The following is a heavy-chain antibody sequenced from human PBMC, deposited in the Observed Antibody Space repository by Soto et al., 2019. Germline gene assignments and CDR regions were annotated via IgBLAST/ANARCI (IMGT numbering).Heavy chain of an antibody. CDR1: GFTFITYA. D-gene: IGHD3-10*01. CDR3: AREQYSMVRGVIPY. CDR2: FSGPGGGP. V-gene: IGHV3-23*01. J-gene: IGHJ4*02. Sequence: GGSLRLSCAASGFTFITYAMSWVRQAPGKGLEWVSSFSGPGGGPYYADSVKGRFTISRDDSKNTLYLQMNSLRAEDTAVYYCAREQYSMVRGVIPYWGQGTLVTVSS.